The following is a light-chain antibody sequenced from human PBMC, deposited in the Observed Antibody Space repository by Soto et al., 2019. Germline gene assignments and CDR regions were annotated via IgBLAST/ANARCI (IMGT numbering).Light chain of an antibody. V-gene: IGKV1-39*01. CDR3: QQSYSTPYT. CDR2: AAS. Sequence: DIQMTQSPSSLSASVGDIVTITCLASQSISSYLNWYHPKPGKAPKVLIYAASSLQSGGPSMLSCCGSGTDFTLSIRSLQPEDFATYYCQQSYSTPYTFGQGTKLEIK. J-gene: IGKJ2*01. CDR1: QSISSY.